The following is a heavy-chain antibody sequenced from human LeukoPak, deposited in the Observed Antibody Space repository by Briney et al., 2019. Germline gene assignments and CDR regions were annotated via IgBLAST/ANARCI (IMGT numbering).Heavy chain of an antibody. CDR1: GGSISSYY. V-gene: IGHV4-59*01. CDR2: IYYSGST. Sequence: SETLSLTCTVSGGSISSYYWSWIRQPPGKGLEWIGHIYYSGSTNYNPSLKSRVTISVDTSKNQFSLKLSSVTAADTAVYYCAREKTLNGYIDYWGQGTLVTVSS. CDR3: AREKTLNGYIDY. D-gene: IGHD1-1*01. J-gene: IGHJ4*02.